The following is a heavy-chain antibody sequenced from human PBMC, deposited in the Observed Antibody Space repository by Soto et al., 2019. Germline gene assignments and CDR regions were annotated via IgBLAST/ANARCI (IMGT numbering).Heavy chain of an antibody. Sequence: QVQLVQSGAEVKKPGASVKVSCKASGYTFTSYGINWVRQAPGQGLEWMGWISAHNGNTNYAQKLQGRVTMTTDTSTSTAYMERRSLRSDDTAVYYCARGGILLWFGGKGYFDYWGQGTLVTVSS. J-gene: IGHJ4*02. CDR1: GYTFTSYG. D-gene: IGHD3-10*01. CDR3: ARGGILLWFGGKGYFDY. CDR2: ISAHNGNT. V-gene: IGHV1-18*04.